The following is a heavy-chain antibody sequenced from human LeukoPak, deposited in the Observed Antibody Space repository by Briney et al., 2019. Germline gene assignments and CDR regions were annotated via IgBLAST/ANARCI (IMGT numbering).Heavy chain of an antibody. V-gene: IGHV3-7*01. Sequence: GGSLRLSCAASGFTFNSYWMHWVRQAPGKGPEWVANIRQDGGEKYYVDSVRGRFTISRDNAKNSLYLQMNSLGAEDSAVYYCASEGNDDPRALHMWGQGTMVTVSS. CDR2: IRQDGGEK. CDR1: GFTFNSYW. CDR3: ASEGNDDPRALHM. J-gene: IGHJ3*02. D-gene: IGHD1-1*01.